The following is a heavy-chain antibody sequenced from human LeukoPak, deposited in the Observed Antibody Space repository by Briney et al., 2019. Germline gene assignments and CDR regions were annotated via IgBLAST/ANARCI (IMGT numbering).Heavy chain of an antibody. CDR2: IIPIFGTA. D-gene: IGHD6-6*01. Sequence: ASVKVSCKASGGTFSSYAISWVRQAPGQGLEWMGGIIPIFGTANYAQKFQGRVTITADESTSTAYMELSSLRSEDTAVYYCAREGRIAARRGNWFDPWGQGTLVTVSS. CDR1: GGTFSSYA. CDR3: AREGRIAARRGNWFDP. J-gene: IGHJ5*02. V-gene: IGHV1-69*01.